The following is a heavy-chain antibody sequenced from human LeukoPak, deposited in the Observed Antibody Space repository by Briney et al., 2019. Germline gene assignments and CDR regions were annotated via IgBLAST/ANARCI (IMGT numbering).Heavy chain of an antibody. J-gene: IGHJ5*02. D-gene: IGHD2-15*01. V-gene: IGHV1-46*01. CDR1: GYTFPPYH. CDR3: ATERSGGTWFDP. Sequence: ASVKVSCKASGYTFPPYHMHWVRQAPGQGLAWVGVIDTSDGNTNYAQKFLDRVTMTRDTSTSTVYMELSGLRSYDTAVYYCATERSGGTWFDPWGQGTLVTVSS. CDR2: IDTSDGNT.